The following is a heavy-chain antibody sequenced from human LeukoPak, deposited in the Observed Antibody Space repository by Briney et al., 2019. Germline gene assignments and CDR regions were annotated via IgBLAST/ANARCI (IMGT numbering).Heavy chain of an antibody. V-gene: IGHV4-4*07. J-gene: IGHJ4*02. CDR3: ASETTYCSSTSCYDGGYFDY. CDR2: IYTSGST. CDR1: GGPISSYY. D-gene: IGHD2-2*01. Sequence: SETLSLTCTVSGGPISSYYWSWIRQPARKGLEWIGRIYTSGSTNYNPSLKSRVTMSVDTSKNQFSLKLSSVTAADTAVYYCASETTYCSSTSCYDGGYFDYWGQGTLVTVSS.